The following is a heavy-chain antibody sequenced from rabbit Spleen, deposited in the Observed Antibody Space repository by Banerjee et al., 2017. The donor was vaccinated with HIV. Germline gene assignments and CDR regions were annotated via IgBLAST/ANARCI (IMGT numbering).Heavy chain of an antibody. Sequence: QEQLVESGGGLVQPEGSLTLTCTASGFSFSSSYYMCWVRQAPGKGLEWIACIDAGSTGSTFYASWAKGRFTISKPSATTVTLQKTSMTAADTAAHFCARSGDKYGELWGQGTLVTVS. J-gene: IGHJ6*01. V-gene: IGHV1S45*01. CDR1: GFSFSSSYY. CDR3: ARSGDKYGEL. CDR2: IDAGSTGST. D-gene: IGHD2-1*01.